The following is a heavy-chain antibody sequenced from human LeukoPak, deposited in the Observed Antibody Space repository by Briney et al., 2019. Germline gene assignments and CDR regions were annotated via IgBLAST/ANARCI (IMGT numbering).Heavy chain of an antibody. V-gene: IGHV4-59*04. D-gene: IGHD6-13*01. Sequence: SETLSLTCTVSGGSISSYSWSWIRQPPGKGLEWIGYISHSGSTYYNPSLKSRVTISVDKSKNQFSLELTSVTAADTAVYYCARYSTTWPYWYFDLWGRGTLVTVSS. CDR3: ARYSTTWPYWYFDL. CDR1: GGSISSYS. CDR2: ISHSGST. J-gene: IGHJ2*01.